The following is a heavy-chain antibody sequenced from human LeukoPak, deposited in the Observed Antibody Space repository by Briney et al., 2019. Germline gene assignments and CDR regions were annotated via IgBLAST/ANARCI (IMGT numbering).Heavy chain of an antibody. CDR2: IKSKTDGGAT. CDR1: GFYFNNAW. D-gene: IGHD6-6*01. Sequence: GGSLRLSCTVSGFYFNNAWMNWVRQAPGKGLEWVGRIKSKTDGGATDYAAPVKGRFTISRDDSKNTVYLQMNSLKIEDTAVYYCTALVQGYWGQGTLVTVSS. V-gene: IGHV3-15*07. J-gene: IGHJ4*02. CDR3: TALVQGY.